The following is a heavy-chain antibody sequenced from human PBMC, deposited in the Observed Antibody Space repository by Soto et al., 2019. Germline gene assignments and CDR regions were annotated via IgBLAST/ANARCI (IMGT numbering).Heavy chain of an antibody. V-gene: IGHV4-34*01. CDR1: GGSFSGYY. CDR2: INHSGST. CDR3: ARARSYYDFWSGYLKGNWFDP. Sequence: LSLTCAVYGGSFSGYYWSWIRQPPGKGLEWIGEINHSGSTNYNPSLKSRVTISVDTSKNQFSLKLSSVTAADTAVYYCARARSYYDFWSGYLKGNWFDPWGQGTLVTVSS. J-gene: IGHJ5*02. D-gene: IGHD3-3*01.